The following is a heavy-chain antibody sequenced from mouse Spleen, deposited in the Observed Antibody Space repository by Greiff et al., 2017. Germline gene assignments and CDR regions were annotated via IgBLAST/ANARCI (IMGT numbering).Heavy chain of an antibody. D-gene: IGHD2-14*01. CDR1: GYAFSSYW. CDR3: ARSAYYRPYYYAMDY. J-gene: IGHJ4*01. Sequence: QVQLQQSGAELVKPGASVKISCKASGYAFSSYWMNWVKQRPGKGLEWIGQIYPGDGDTNYNGKFKGKATLTADKSSSTAYMQLSSLTSEDSAVYFCARSAYYRPYYYAMDYWGQGTSVTVSS. CDR2: IYPGDGDT. V-gene: IGHV1-80*01.